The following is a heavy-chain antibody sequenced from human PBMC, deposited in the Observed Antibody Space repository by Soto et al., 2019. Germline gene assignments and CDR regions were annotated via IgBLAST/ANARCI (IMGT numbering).Heavy chain of an antibody. CDR2: ISGSGGST. Sequence: PGGSLRLSCAASGFTFSSYAMSWVRQAPGKGLEWVSAISGSGGSTYYADSVKGRFTISRDNSKNTLYLQMNSLRAEDTAVYYCAKDVYVFWSGYYTDYYYGMDLWGQGTTVTVSS. J-gene: IGHJ6*02. CDR1: GFTFSSYA. V-gene: IGHV3-23*01. D-gene: IGHD3-3*01. CDR3: AKDVYVFWSGYYTDYYYGMDL.